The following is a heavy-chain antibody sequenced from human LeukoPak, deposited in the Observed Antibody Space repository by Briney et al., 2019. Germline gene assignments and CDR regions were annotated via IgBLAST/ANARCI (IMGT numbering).Heavy chain of an antibody. CDR1: GFTFSSYE. Sequence: GGSLRLSCAASGFTFSSYEMNWVRQAPGKGLEWVSYISSSGSTIYYADSVKSRFTISRDNAKNSLYLQMNSLRAEDTAVYYCAREIKAVVATIIFDYWGQGTLVTVSS. V-gene: IGHV3-48*03. CDR3: AREIKAVVATIIFDY. J-gene: IGHJ4*02. D-gene: IGHD5-24*01. CDR2: ISSSGSTI.